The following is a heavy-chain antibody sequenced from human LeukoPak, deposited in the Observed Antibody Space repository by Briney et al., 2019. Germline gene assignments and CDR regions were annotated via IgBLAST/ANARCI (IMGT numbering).Heavy chain of an antibody. CDR3: VKAVGIGSAYGLDI. Sequence: PGRSLRLSCAAAGFTFEDYAMYWVRQGPGYGLGWVSGVDWNSGTIAYADSVKGRFTISRDNAKNFLYLQMNSLRAEDTALYYCVKAVGIGSAYGLDIRGQGTMVTVSS. CDR1: GFTFEDYA. CDR2: VDWNSGTI. V-gene: IGHV3-9*01. J-gene: IGHJ3*02. D-gene: IGHD3-10*01.